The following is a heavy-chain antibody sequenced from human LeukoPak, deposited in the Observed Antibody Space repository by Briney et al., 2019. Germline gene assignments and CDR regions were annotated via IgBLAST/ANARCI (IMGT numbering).Heavy chain of an antibody. CDR3: TYIAVADAFDI. J-gene: IGHJ3*02. Sequence: GGSLRLSCAASGFPFSGSAMHWVRQASGKGLEWVGRIRSKVNNYATAYAASVKGRFTISRDDSNNVTYLQMNSLKTEDTAVYYCTYIAVADAFDIWGQGTMVTVSS. CDR1: GFPFSGSA. D-gene: IGHD6-19*01. CDR2: IRSKVNNYAT. V-gene: IGHV3-73*01.